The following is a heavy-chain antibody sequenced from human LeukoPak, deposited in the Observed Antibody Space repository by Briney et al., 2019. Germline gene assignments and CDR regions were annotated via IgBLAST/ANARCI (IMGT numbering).Heavy chain of an antibody. CDR3: ARDGNSGYDLTYYYGMDV. CDR1: GFSFSSFA. V-gene: IGHV3-30-3*01. CDR2: TPYDGNTK. D-gene: IGHD5-12*01. Sequence: PGGSLRLSCTASGFSFSSFAMHWVRQVPGKGLEWVAVTPYDGNTKYYADSVKGRFTISRDNSKNTLYLQMNSLRAEDTALYYCARDGNSGYDLTYYYGMDVWGQGTTVTVSS. J-gene: IGHJ6*02.